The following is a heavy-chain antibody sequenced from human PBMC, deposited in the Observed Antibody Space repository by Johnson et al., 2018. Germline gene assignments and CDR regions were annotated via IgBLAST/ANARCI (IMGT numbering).Heavy chain of an antibody. J-gene: IGHJ4*02. CDR3: ARDRAAVATNFDY. D-gene: IGHD5-12*01. CDR1: GFTFNSHG. V-gene: IGHV3-33*01. Sequence: QVQLVQSGGGVVLPGRSLRLSCAASGFTFNSHGMHWVRQAPGKGLEWVALIWYDGSNRYYADSVKGRFTISRDKSKNPLDLQMTSLRVEDTAVYFCARDRAAVATNFDYWGQGTLVTVSS. CDR2: IWYDGSNR.